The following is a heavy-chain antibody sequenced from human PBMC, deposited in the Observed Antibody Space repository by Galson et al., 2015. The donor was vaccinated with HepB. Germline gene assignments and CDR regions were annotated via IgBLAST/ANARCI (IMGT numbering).Heavy chain of an antibody. CDR1: GFTFSSYG. CDR2: IRYDGSNK. CDR3: AKDRSYYYDSSGPDAFDI. D-gene: IGHD3-22*01. Sequence: SLRLSCAASGFTFSSYGMHWVRQAPGKGLEWVAFIRYDGSNKYYADSVKGRFTISRDNSKNTLYLQMNSLRAEDTAVYYCAKDRSYYYDSSGPDAFDIWGQGTMVTVSS. V-gene: IGHV3-30*02. J-gene: IGHJ3*02.